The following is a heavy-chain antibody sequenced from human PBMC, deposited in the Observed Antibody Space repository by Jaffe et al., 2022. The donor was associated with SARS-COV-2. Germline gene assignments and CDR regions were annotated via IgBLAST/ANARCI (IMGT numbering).Heavy chain of an antibody. D-gene: IGHD6-6*01. CDR2: IYYSGST. J-gene: IGHJ2*01. Sequence: QVQLQESGPGLVKPSETLSLTCTVSGGSISSYYWSWIRQPPGKGLEWIGYIYYSGSTNYNPSLKSRVTISVDTSKNQFSLKLSSVTAADTAVYYCASQDVIAARLRYFDLWGRGTLVTVSS. V-gene: IGHV4-59*08. CDR3: ASQDVIAARLRYFDL. CDR1: GGSISSYY.